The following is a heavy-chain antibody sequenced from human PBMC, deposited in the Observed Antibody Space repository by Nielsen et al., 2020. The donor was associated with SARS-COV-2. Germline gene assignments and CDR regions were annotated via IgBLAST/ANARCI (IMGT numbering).Heavy chain of an antibody. CDR3: AKDHFQD. J-gene: IGHJ1*01. Sequence: SLKISCAASGFPFDDYAMHWVRQVPGKGLEWVSGISWNSGTIVYADSVKGRFTISRDNAKNSLYLQMNSLRIEDTALYYCAKDHFQDWGQGTLVTVPS. V-gene: IGHV3-9*01. CDR2: ISWNSGTI. CDR1: GFPFDDYA.